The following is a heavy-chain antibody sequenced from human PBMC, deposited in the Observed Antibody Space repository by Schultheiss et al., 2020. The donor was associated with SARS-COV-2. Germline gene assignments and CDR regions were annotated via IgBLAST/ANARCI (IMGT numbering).Heavy chain of an antibody. CDR3: ARGGIAAAGYFDY. V-gene: IGHV3-7*03. Sequence: GGSLRLSCAASGFTFSSYWMSWVRQAPGKGLEWVANIKQDGSEKYYVDSVKGRFTISRDNAKNSLYLRMNSLRAEDTAVYYCARGGIAAAGYFDYWGQGTLVTVSS. CDR1: GFTFSSYW. D-gene: IGHD6-13*01. CDR2: IKQDGSEK. J-gene: IGHJ4*02.